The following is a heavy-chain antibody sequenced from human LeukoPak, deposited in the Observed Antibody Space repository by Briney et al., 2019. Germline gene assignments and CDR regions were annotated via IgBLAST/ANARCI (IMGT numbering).Heavy chain of an antibody. CDR1: GYSFTRYW. Sequence: GESLKISCKGSGYSFTRYWIGWVRQMPGKGLEWMGIIYPGDSDTRYSPSFQGQVTMSADKSINTAYLQWSSLKASATAMYYCARPLGVAAAGSGAFDIWGQGTMVTVSS. CDR2: IYPGDSDT. V-gene: IGHV5-51*01. D-gene: IGHD6-13*01. CDR3: ARPLGVAAAGSGAFDI. J-gene: IGHJ3*02.